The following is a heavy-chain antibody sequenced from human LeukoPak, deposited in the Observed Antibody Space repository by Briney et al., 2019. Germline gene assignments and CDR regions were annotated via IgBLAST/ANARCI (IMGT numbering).Heavy chain of an antibody. J-gene: IGHJ6*02. D-gene: IGHD2-2*01. CDR1: GFTFSSYA. CDR2: ISTSGSTI. CDR3: VRADCSKTNCYYGMDV. Sequence: GGSLRLSCAASGFTFSSYAMSWVRQAPGKGLGWVSYISTSGSTIYYADSVKGRFTISRDNAKNSLYLQMNSLRAEDTAVYYCVRADCSKTNCYYGMDVWGQGTTVTVSS. V-gene: IGHV3-48*01.